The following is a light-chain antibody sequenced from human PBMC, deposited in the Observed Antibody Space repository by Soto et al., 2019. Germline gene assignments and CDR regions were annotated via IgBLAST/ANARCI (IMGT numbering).Light chain of an antibody. V-gene: IGKV3-15*01. CDR3: QHYSDWLT. CDR2: GAS. Sequence: EIMMTQSPATLSVSPGERATLSCRASQSVSSNLAWYQQKPGQAPRLLIYGASTRATGIPARFSGRGSGTKFTITTSRLQSEDFAFYYCQHYSDWLTFGGGTKVEIK. CDR1: QSVSSN. J-gene: IGKJ4*01.